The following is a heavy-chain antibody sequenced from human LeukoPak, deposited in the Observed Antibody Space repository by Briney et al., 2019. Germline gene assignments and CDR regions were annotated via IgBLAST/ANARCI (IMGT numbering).Heavy chain of an antibody. Sequence: GGSLRLSCAASGFTVSSNYMSWVRQAPGKGLEGVSVIASGGTTYYADSVKGRFTISRDNSKNTLYIQMNDLRAEDTAVFYCARGGDIVGATRSAFDLWGQGTMVTVSS. CDR1: GFTVSSNY. J-gene: IGHJ3*01. CDR3: ARGGDIVGATRSAFDL. CDR2: IASGGTT. V-gene: IGHV3-53*01. D-gene: IGHD1-26*01.